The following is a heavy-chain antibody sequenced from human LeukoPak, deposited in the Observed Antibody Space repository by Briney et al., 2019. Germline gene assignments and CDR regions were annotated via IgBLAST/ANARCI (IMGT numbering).Heavy chain of an antibody. D-gene: IGHD3-22*01. V-gene: IGHV1-18*01. CDR1: GYTFTSYG. CDR3: AAQSYYYDSSGYYYEGFDY. CDR2: ISAYNGNT. Sequence: ASVKVSCKVSGYTFTSYGISWVRQAPGQGLEWMGWISAYNGNTNYAQKLQGRVTMTTDTSTSTAYMELRSLRSDDTAVYYCAAQSYYYDSSGYYYEGFDYWGQGTLVTVSS. J-gene: IGHJ4*02.